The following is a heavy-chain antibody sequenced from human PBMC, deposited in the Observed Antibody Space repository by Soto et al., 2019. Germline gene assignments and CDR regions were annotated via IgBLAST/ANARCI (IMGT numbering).Heavy chain of an antibody. CDR2: ISSSVSTI. Sequence: PGGSLRLSCAASGFTFSSYEMNWVRQAPGKGLEWVSYISSSVSTIYYAGSVKGRFTISRDNAKNSLYLQMNSLRAEDTAVYYCVIRGTDHIVGATSFDYWGQGTLVTAPQ. CDR1: GFTFSSYE. CDR3: VIRGTDHIVGATSFDY. D-gene: IGHD1-26*01. V-gene: IGHV3-48*03. J-gene: IGHJ4*02.